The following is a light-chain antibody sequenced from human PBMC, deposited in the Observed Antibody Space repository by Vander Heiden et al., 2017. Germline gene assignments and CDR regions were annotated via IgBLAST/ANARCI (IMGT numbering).Light chain of an antibody. Sequence: QSVLTQPSSASGTPGQRVTISCSGRNSNIGRNSVNWYQHLPGSTPKLLIHSNNQRPSGVPDRFSGFKSGTSGSLAISALQSEDEADYYCAAWDDSLTGVVFGGGTKL. CDR1: NSNIGRNS. V-gene: IGLV1-44*01. CDR3: AAWDDSLTGVV. CDR2: SNN. J-gene: IGLJ2*01.